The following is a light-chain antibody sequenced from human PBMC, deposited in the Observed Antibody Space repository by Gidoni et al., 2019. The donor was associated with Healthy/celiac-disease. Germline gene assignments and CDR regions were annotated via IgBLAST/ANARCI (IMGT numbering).Light chain of an antibody. CDR3: QQRSNWAGVT. Sequence: EIVLTQSPATLSLSPGERATLSCRASQSVSSYLAWYQQKPGQAPRLLIYDASNRATGIPARFSGSGSGTDFTLTISSLEPEDFAVYYCQQRSNWAGVTFGQXTRLEIK. J-gene: IGKJ5*01. V-gene: IGKV3-11*01. CDR2: DAS. CDR1: QSVSSY.